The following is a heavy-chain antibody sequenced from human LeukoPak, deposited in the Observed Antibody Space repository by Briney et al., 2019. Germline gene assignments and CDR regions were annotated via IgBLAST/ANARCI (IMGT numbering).Heavy chain of an antibody. J-gene: IGHJ6*04. V-gene: IGHV3-48*03. D-gene: IGHD3-10*02. Sequence: PGGSLRLSCAASGFTFSSYEMNWVRQAPGKGLGRVSYFCGIVRTIYYADSVKGRFTNSRDNAKNSLYLQMNSLRAEDTAVYYCAELGITMIGGVWGKGTTVTISS. CDR3: AELGITMIGGV. CDR2: FCGIVRTI. CDR1: GFTFSSYE.